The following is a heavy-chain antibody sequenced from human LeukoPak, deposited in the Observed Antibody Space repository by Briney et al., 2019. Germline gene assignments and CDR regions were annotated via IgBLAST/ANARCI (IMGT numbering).Heavy chain of an antibody. J-gene: IGHJ6*03. D-gene: IGHD3-10*01. CDR3: ARGKRGYGSGSYYYYYYYMDV. CDR1: GGSFSGYY. CDR2: INHSGST. Sequence: SETLSLTCAVYGGSFSGYYWSWIRQPPGKGLEWIGEINHSGSTNYNPSLKSRVTISVDTSKNQFSLKLSSVTAADTAVYYCARGKRGYGSGSYYYYYYYMDVWGKGTTVTISS. V-gene: IGHV4-34*01.